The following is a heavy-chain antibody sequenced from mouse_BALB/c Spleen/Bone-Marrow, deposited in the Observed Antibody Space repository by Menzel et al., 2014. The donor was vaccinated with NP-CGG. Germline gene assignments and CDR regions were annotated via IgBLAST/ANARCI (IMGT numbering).Heavy chain of an antibody. CDR2: ISYDGSN. Sequence: VQLQQSGPGLVKPSQSLSLTCSVTGYSITSGYYCNWIRQFPGNKLEWMGYISYDGSNNYNPSLKNRISITRDTSKNQFFLKLSSVTTEDTASYYCASGYYGGSFAYWGQGTLVTVSA. CDR1: GYSITSGYY. J-gene: IGHJ3*01. D-gene: IGHD1-2*01. V-gene: IGHV3-6*02. CDR3: ASGYYGGSFAY.